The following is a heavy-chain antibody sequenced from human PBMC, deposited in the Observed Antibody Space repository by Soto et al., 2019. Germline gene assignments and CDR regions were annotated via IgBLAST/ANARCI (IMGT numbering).Heavy chain of an antibody. CDR1: GFTFSSYA. J-gene: IGHJ5*02. V-gene: IGHV3-30*14. CDR3: AREFKGVSVHNWNYIPTNWFDP. D-gene: IGHD1-7*01. CDR2: ISDDGTNK. Sequence: QVQLVESGGGVVQPGRSLRLSCATSGFTFSSYAIQWVRQAPGKGLEWVAVISDDGTNKYYADSVRGRFTISRDNSKNTLYLQMNSLRAEDTAVYYCAREFKGVSVHNWNYIPTNWFDPWGQGTLVTVSS.